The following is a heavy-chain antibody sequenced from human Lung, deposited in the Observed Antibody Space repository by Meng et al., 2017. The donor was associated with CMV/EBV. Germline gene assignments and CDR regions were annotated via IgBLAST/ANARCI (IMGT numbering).Heavy chain of an antibody. CDR1: GYTFGSYG. V-gene: IGHV1-18*01. CDR3: ASGTPGRSYCDY. J-gene: IGHJ4*02. Sequence: QVQRLQAGPEVEKPGSAVRVSCKASGYTFGSYGICWVRQAPRTGLEWMGWFVNYVDTYPAPKFQGRVTMTTDTHTNTAFMELRSLTADDTAVYYCASGTPGRSYCDYWGQGTLVTVSS. CDR2: FVNYVDT. D-gene: IGHD2-15*01.